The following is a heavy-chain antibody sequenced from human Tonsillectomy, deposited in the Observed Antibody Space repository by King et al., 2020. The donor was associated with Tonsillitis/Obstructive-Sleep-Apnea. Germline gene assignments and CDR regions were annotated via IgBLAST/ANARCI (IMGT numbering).Heavy chain of an antibody. CDR3: ARDLGSGWYFDY. D-gene: IGHD6-19*01. Sequence: VQLVESGGGVVQPGRSLRLSCAASGFIFKNYGMHWVRQAPGKGLEWVAVIWYDGSNKYYADSMKGRFTISRDNSKNTLYLQMNSLRAEDTAVYYCARDLGSGWYFDYWGQGTLVTVSS. CDR2: IWYDGSNK. J-gene: IGHJ4*02. CDR1: GFIFKNYG. V-gene: IGHV3-33*01.